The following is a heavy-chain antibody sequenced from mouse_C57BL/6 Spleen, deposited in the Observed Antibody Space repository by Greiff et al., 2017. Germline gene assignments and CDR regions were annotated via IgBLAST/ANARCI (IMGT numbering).Heavy chain of an antibody. J-gene: IGHJ4*01. CDR1: GFTFSSYA. CDR2: ISSGGDYI. Sequence: EVQVVESGEGLVKPGGSLKLSCAASGFTFSSYAMSWVRQTPEKRLEWVAYISSGGDYIYYADTVKGRFTISRDNARNTLYLQMSSLKSEDTAMYYCTRDRGKKDAMDYWGQGTSVTVSS. V-gene: IGHV5-9-1*02. CDR3: TRDRGKKDAMDY. D-gene: IGHD2-1*01.